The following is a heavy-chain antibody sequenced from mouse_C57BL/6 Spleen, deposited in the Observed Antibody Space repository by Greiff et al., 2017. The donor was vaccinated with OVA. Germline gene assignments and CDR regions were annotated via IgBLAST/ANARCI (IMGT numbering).Heavy chain of an antibody. D-gene: IGHD1-1*01. Sequence: QVQLKESGAELASPGASVTLSCKASGYTFTDHIMNWVKKRPGQGLEWIGRIYPVSGETNYNQKFMGKATFSVDRSSSTVYMVLNSLTSEDPAVYYCSITTVVAKGYAMDYWGQGTSVTVSS. CDR2: IYPVSGET. CDR1: GYTFTDHI. J-gene: IGHJ4*01. V-gene: IGHV1-11*01. CDR3: SITTVVAKGYAMDY.